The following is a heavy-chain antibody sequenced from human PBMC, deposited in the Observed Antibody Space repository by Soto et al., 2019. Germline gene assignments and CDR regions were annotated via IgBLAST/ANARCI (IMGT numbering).Heavy chain of an antibody. Sequence: ASVKVSCKASGYTFTGYYMHWVRQAPGQGLEWMGWINPNSGGTNYAQKFQGRVTMTRDTSISTAYMELSRLRSDDTAVYYCARDQSSRYYDFWSGYYTNFDYWGQGTLVTVSS. J-gene: IGHJ4*02. CDR2: INPNSGGT. D-gene: IGHD3-3*01. CDR3: ARDQSSRYYDFWSGYYTNFDY. CDR1: GYTFTGYY. V-gene: IGHV1-2*02.